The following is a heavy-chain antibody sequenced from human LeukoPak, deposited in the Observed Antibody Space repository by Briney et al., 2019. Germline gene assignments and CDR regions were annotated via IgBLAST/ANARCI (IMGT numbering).Heavy chain of an antibody. Sequence: SETLSLTCTVSGGSISSYYWSWIRQPPGKGLEWIGYIYYSETTNYNPSLKSRVTISVDTSKNQFSLKLSSVTAADTAVYYCARGYYDILTGYEENYYYGMDVWGQGTTVTVSS. J-gene: IGHJ6*02. D-gene: IGHD3-9*01. CDR3: ARGYYDILTGYEENYYYGMDV. CDR1: GGSISSYY. V-gene: IGHV4-59*08. CDR2: IYYSETT.